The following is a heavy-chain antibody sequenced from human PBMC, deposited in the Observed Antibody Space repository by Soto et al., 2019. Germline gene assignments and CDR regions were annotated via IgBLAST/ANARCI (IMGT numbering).Heavy chain of an antibody. CDR3: ARVGPAHYYDSSGYSPPLDY. J-gene: IGHJ4*02. Sequence: QVQLVQSGAEVKKPGSSVKVSCKASGDTFSSYAINWVRQAPGQGLEWMGGIIPMFGTANYAQKFKGRVTISAGDSTSTVYMELSSLSSEDTAVYYCARVGPAHYYDSSGYSPPLDYWGQGTLVTVSS. CDR2: IIPMFGTA. D-gene: IGHD3-22*01. V-gene: IGHV1-69*01. CDR1: GDTFSSYA.